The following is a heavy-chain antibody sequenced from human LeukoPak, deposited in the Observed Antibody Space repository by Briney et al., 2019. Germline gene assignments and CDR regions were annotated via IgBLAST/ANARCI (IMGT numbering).Heavy chain of an antibody. CDR2: LHSNGNT. J-gene: IGHJ5*02. V-gene: IGHV4-39*01. CDR1: GGSISSSTFS. Sequence: SETLSLTCSFSGGSISSSTFSWAWVRQPPGKGLEWIASLHSNGNTYSNPSLKSRVTMSVDASKKQFSLNLRSVTAADTAIYYCARNPTGFPTWFDAWGQGTLVTVSS. D-gene: IGHD1-14*01. CDR3: ARNPTGFPTWFDA.